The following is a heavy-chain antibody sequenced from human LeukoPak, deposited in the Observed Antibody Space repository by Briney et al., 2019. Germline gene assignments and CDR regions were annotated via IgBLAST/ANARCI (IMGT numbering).Heavy chain of an antibody. Sequence: ASVKVSCKASGYTFTNYYMHWVRQAPGQGLEWMGIINPSGGGTSYAQKFQGRVTMTRDMSTSTVYMELSSLRSEDTAVYYRARDPAYCGGDCYSRFGDYYYYMDVWGRGTTVTVSS. CDR2: INPSGGGT. CDR3: ARDPAYCGGDCYSRFGDYYYYMDV. CDR1: GYTFTNYY. J-gene: IGHJ6*03. D-gene: IGHD2-21*02. V-gene: IGHV1-46*01.